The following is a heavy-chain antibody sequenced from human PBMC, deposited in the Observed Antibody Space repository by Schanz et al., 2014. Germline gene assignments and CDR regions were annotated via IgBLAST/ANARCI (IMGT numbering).Heavy chain of an antibody. CDR1: GITFSSHS. CDR3: TRDVRLDRRGNWFDP. Sequence: EVHLVESGGGLVQPGGSLRLSCAASGITFSSHSFNWVRQAPGKGLEWISYITYNGGTIYYADSVKGRFTISRDNSKNLLYLQMNSLRAEDTAVYYCTRDVRLDRRGNWFDPWGKGTLVTVSS. D-gene: IGHD1-1*01. J-gene: IGHJ5*02. V-gene: IGHV3-48*01. CDR2: ITYNGGTI.